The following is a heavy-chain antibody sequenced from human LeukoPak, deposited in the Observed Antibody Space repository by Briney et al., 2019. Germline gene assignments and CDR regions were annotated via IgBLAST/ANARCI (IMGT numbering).Heavy chain of an antibody. V-gene: IGHV3-48*03. Sequence: GGSLRLSCAASGFTFSSYEMNWVRQAPGKGLEWVSYISSSGSTIYYADSVKGRFTNSRDNAKNSLYLQMNSLRAEDTAVYYCARGGSIVVVPAATDASYYGMDVWGQGTTVTVSS. D-gene: IGHD2-2*01. CDR2: ISSSGSTI. CDR1: GFTFSSYE. J-gene: IGHJ6*02. CDR3: ARGGSIVVVPAATDASYYGMDV.